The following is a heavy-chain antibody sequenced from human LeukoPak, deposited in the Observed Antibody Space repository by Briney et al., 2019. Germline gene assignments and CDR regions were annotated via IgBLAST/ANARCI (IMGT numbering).Heavy chain of an antibody. J-gene: IGHJ4*02. V-gene: IGHV3-30*02. D-gene: IGHD3-3*01. CDR3: AKDTTNTYYDFWSGYFDY. CDR2: IRYDGSNK. CDR1: GFTFSSYG. Sequence: GGALRLSCAASGFTFSSYGMHWVRQAPGKGLEWVAVIRYDGSNKYYADSVKGRFTISRDNSKNTLYLQMNSLRAEDTAVYYCAKDTTNTYYDFWSGYFDYWGQGTLVTVSS.